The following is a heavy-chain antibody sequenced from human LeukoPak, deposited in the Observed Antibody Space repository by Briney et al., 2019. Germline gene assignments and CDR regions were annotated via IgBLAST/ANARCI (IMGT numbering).Heavy chain of an antibody. V-gene: IGHV3-30-3*01. CDR3: ARDGPSSGHYYFDY. CDR1: GFTFSSYA. D-gene: IGHD3-22*01. CDR2: ISYDGSNT. Sequence: GGSLRLSCAASGFTFSSYAMHWVRQAPGKGLEWVAVISYDGSNTYYADSVKGRFTISRDNSKNTLYLQMNSLRAEDTAVYYCARDGPSSGHYYFDYWGQGTLVTVSS. J-gene: IGHJ4*02.